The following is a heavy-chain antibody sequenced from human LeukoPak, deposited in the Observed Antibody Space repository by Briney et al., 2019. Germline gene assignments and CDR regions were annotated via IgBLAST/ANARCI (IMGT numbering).Heavy chain of an antibody. J-gene: IGHJ6*04. CDR3: ARGAAVAGKVNSYYYYGMDV. D-gene: IGHD6-19*01. CDR2: IYHSGST. V-gene: IGHV4-30-2*01. Sequence: KASQTLSLTCAVSGGSISSGGYSWSWIRQPPGKGLEWIGYIYHSGSTYYNPSLKSRVTISVDRSKNQFSLKLSSVTAADTAVYYCARGAAVAGKVNSYYYYGMDVWGKGTTVTVSS. CDR1: GGSISSGGYS.